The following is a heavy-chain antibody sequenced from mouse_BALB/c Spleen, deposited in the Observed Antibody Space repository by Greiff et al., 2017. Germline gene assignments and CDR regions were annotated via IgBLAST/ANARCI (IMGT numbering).Heavy chain of an antibody. CDR3: AKSGNYYAMDY. D-gene: IGHD2-1*01. CDR2: IWRGGST. Sequence: QVQLQQSGPSLVQPSQSLSITCTVSGFSLTSSGVHWVRQSPGKGLEWLGVIWRGGSTDYNAAFMSRLSITKDNSKSQVFFKMNSLQADDTAIYDCAKSGNYYAMDYWGQGTSVTVSS. V-gene: IGHV2-5-1*01. CDR1: GFSLTSSG. J-gene: IGHJ4*01.